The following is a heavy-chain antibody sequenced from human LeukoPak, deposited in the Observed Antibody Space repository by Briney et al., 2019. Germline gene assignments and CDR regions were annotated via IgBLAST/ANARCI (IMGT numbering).Heavy chain of an antibody. CDR2: VSTDGTST. V-gene: IGHV3-74*01. J-gene: IGHJ3*02. Sequence: GGSLRLSCAASGFTFSSHGMHWVRQAPGKGLVWVAHVSTDGTSTSSVDSVKGRFTISRDNAKNTLYLQMNSLRAEDTAVYYCARDSPNYSMGAIDIWGQGTMVTVSS. CDR1: GFTFSSHG. D-gene: IGHD1-7*01. CDR3: ARDSPNYSMGAIDI.